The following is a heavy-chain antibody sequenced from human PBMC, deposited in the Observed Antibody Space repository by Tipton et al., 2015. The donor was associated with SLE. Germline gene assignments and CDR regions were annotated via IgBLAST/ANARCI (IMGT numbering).Heavy chain of an antibody. J-gene: IGHJ4*02. Sequence: LRLSCTVSGGSISSYYWNWMRRPPGKGLEWIGRIHYSGGTNYNPSLKSRVTISVDTSKNEVSLKLSSVTAADTAVYYCARHGRSGKDFHYWGQGILITVSS. CDR3: ARHGRSGKDFHY. V-gene: IGHV4-59*08. CDR1: GGSISSYY. CDR2: IHYSGGT.